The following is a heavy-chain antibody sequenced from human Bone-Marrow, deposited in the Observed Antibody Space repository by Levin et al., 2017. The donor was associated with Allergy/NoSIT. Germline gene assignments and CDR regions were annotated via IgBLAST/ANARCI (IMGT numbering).Heavy chain of an antibody. CDR2: INPNSGGT. D-gene: IGHD2-15*01. Sequence: ASVKVSCKASGYTFTGYYMHWVRQAPGQGLEWMGWINPNSGGTNYAQKFQGRVTMTRDTSISTAYMELSRLRSDDTAVYYCARDLSTCSGGSCRYFDYWGQGTLVTVSS. CDR3: ARDLSTCSGGSCRYFDY. J-gene: IGHJ4*02. CDR1: GYTFTGYY. V-gene: IGHV1-2*02.